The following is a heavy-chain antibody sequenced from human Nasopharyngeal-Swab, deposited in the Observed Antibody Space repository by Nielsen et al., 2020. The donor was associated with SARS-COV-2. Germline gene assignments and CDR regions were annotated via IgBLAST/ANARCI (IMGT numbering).Heavy chain of an antibody. CDR2: ISYDGSNK. D-gene: IGHD3-22*01. Sequence: GESLKISCAPSEFTFSTYAMHWVRQAPGKGPEWVAFISYDGSNKYYADSVKGRFTISRDNSKNTLYLQMNSLRAEDTAVYYCAREGRDYYDSSGYYVGAIDYWGQGTLVTVSS. J-gene: IGHJ4*02. CDR1: EFTFSTYA. CDR3: AREGRDYYDSSGYYVGAIDY. V-gene: IGHV3-30-3*01.